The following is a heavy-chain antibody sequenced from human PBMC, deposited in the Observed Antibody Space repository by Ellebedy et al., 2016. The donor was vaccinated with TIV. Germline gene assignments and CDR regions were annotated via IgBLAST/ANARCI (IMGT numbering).Heavy chain of an antibody. CDR3: AREKEAVITSSDAFDI. D-gene: IGHD4-23*01. CDR1: GGSISSYY. Sequence: SETLSLXXTVSGGSISSYYWSWIRQHPGKGLEWIGYIYYSGSTNYNPSLRSRVTISVDTSKNQFSLKLSSVTAADTAVYYCAREKEAVITSSDAFDIWGQGTMVTVSS. CDR2: IYYSGST. V-gene: IGHV4-59*01. J-gene: IGHJ3*02.